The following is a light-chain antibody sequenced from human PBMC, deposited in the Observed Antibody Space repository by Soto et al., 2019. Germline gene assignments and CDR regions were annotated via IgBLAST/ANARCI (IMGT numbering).Light chain of an antibody. CDR2: VNS. CDR3: QSYDSSLSAVV. Sequence: QSVRTQPPSVSGAPGQRVTGSCTGSSSNIGAGYDVHWYQQLPGTAPKLLIYVNSNRPSGVPDRFSGSKSGTSASLAITGLQAEDEADYYCQSYDSSLSAVVFGGATKLTVL. J-gene: IGLJ2*01. CDR1: SSNIGAGYD. V-gene: IGLV1-40*01.